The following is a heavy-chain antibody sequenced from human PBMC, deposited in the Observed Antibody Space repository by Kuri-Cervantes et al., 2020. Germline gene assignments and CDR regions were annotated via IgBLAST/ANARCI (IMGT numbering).Heavy chain of an antibody. CDR2: IGTAGDT. D-gene: IGHD3-9*01. CDR3: AREAGFLDRHGYDILTGYPPDY. Sequence: GGSLRLSCAASGFTFSSYDMHWVRQATGKGLEWVSAIGTAGDTYYPGSVKGRFTISRENAKTSLYLQMHRLRAEDTAVYYCAREAGFLDRHGYDILTGYPPDYWGQGPLVTVSS. CDR1: GFTFSSYD. V-gene: IGHV3-13*01. J-gene: IGHJ4*02.